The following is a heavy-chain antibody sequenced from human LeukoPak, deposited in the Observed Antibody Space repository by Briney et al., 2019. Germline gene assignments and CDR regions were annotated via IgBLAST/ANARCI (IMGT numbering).Heavy chain of an antibody. CDR2: IYSSRST. Sequence: SETLSLTCTVAGGSINSYYWGWIGQPAGKGLEWVGRIYSSRSTNYNPSLKSRVSMSVDTSKNQFSLKLTSVTAADTAVYYCARGGKATVVTMWGQGILVTVSS. CDR1: GGSINSYY. D-gene: IGHD4-23*01. CDR3: ARGGKATVVTM. J-gene: IGHJ4*02. V-gene: IGHV4-4*07.